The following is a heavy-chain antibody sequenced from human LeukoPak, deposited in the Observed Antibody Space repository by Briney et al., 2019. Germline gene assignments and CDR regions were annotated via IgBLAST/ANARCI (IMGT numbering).Heavy chain of an antibody. CDR3: ASPPPGGYGDYFDY. V-gene: IGHV1-69*04. CDR2: IIPILGIA. D-gene: IGHD4-17*01. Sequence: SVKVSCKASGGTFSSYAISWVRQAPGQELEWMGRIIPILGIANYAQKFQGRVTITADKSTSTAYMELSSLRSEDTAVYYCASPPPGGYGDYFDYWGQGTLVTVSS. CDR1: GGTFSSYA. J-gene: IGHJ4*02.